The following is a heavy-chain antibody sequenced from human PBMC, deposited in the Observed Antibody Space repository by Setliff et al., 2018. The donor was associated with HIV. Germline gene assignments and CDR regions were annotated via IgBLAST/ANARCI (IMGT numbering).Heavy chain of an antibody. CDR3: AREGYDYVWGSYRSYYMDV. Sequence: ASVKVSCKASGYTFTSYYMQWVRQAPGQGLEWMGITNPSGGSTNYAQKFQGRVTMTRDTSTSTVYMELSSLRSEDTAVYYCAREGYDYVWGSYRSYYMDVWGKGTTGTVSS. CDR2: TNPSGGST. CDR1: GYTFTSYY. J-gene: IGHJ6*03. D-gene: IGHD3-16*02. V-gene: IGHV1-46*01.